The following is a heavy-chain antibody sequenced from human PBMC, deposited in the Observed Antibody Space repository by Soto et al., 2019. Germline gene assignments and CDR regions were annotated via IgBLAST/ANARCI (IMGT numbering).Heavy chain of an antibody. Sequence: QVQLVQSGAEVKKPGSSVRVSCRSSGDTFSSYIVNWLRLAPGRGLEWMGRVIPVLTTTDYAQNFRGRGTISADRSTNTVYLDLSSLRSDDTAVYYCARRLYCGYDCYHKRYYGMDVWGQGSLVTVAS. CDR3: ARRLYCGYDCYHKRYYGMDV. CDR1: GDTFSSYI. J-gene: IGHJ6*02. V-gene: IGHV1-69*08. CDR2: VIPVLTTT. D-gene: IGHD2-21*02.